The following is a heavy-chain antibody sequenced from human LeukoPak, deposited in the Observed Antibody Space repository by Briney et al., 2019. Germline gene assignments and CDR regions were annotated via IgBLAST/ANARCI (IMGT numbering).Heavy chain of an antibody. CDR1: GFXLSTRGVG. D-gene: IGHD3/OR15-3a*01. Sequence: SGPTLVKPTQTLTLTCTFSGFXLSTRGVGVGWXXXXXXXXXXCLALIYWDDDKHYSPSLKTRLTITKYTSKNQVVLTMTNMDPVDTATYYCAHIGQGYVSFDIWGQGTMVTVSS. V-gene: IGHV2-5*02. J-gene: IGHJ3*02. CDR2: IYWDDDK. CDR3: AHIGQGYVSFDI.